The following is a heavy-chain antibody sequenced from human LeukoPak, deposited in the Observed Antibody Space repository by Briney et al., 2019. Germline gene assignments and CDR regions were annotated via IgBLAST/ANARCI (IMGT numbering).Heavy chain of an antibody. J-gene: IGHJ1*01. V-gene: IGHV4-59*01. Sequence: SETLSLTCTVSGGSISSYYWSWIRQPPGKGLEWIGYIYYSGSTNYNPSLKSRVTISVDTSKNQFSLKLSSVTAADTAVYYCASAYYYDSSGATKYFQHWGQGTLATVSS. D-gene: IGHD3-22*01. CDR2: IYYSGST. CDR1: GGSISSYY. CDR3: ASAYYYDSSGATKYFQH.